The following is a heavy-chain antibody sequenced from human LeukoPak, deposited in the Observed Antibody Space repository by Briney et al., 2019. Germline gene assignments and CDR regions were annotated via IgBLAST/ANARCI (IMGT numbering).Heavy chain of an antibody. J-gene: IGHJ3*02. D-gene: IGHD6-13*01. CDR3: ARSYSEDAFDI. CDR2: IYSGGST. Sequence: GRSLRLSCAASGFTVSSNYMSWVRQAPGKGLEWVSVIYSGGSTYYADSVKGRFTISRDNSKNTLYLQMNSLRAEDTAVYYCARSYSEDAFDIWGQGTMVTVSS. V-gene: IGHV3-53*01. CDR1: GFTVSSNY.